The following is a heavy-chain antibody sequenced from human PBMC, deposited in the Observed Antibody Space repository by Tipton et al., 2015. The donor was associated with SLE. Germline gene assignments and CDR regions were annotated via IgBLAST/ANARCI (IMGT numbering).Heavy chain of an antibody. CDR1: GGSISSGGYY. CDR3: ARGRTSWSDFDY. J-gene: IGHJ4*02. V-gene: IGHV4-30-4*08. CDR2: IYYSGST. Sequence: LRLSCTVSGGSISSGGYYWSCIRQHPGKGLEWIGYIYYSGSTYYNPSLKSRVTISVDTSKNQFSLKLSSVTAADTAVYYCARGRTSWSDFDYWGQGTLVTVSS. D-gene: IGHD3-3*01.